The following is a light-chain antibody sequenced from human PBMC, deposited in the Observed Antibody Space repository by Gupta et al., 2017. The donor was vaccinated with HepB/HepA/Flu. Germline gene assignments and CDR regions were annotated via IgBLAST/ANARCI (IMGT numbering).Light chain of an antibody. Sequence: QLVLTQSPSASASLGASVKLTCTLSSGHSSYAIAWHQQQPEKGPRYLMKLNSDGSHSKGDGIPDRFSGSSSGAGRYLPLPRLQSEDEAEYYCQTWGTGIDVVFGGGTKLTVL. CDR2: LNSDGSH. CDR1: SGHSSYA. J-gene: IGLJ2*01. V-gene: IGLV4-69*01. CDR3: QTWGTGIDVV.